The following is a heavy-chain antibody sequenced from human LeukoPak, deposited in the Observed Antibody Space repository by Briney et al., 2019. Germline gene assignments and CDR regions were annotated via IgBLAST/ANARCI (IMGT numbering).Heavy chain of an antibody. CDR1: GFTFSSYA. D-gene: IGHD2-15*01. CDR2: ISGSGDNT. Sequence: GGSLRLSCAASGFTFSSYAMSWVRQALGKGLEWVSTISGSGDNTYYADSVKGRFTISRDNSKSTLCLQLNSLRVEDTAVYYCAKGRGYCSGGSCYSDYWGQGTLVTVSS. J-gene: IGHJ4*02. V-gene: IGHV3-23*01. CDR3: AKGRGYCSGGSCYSDY.